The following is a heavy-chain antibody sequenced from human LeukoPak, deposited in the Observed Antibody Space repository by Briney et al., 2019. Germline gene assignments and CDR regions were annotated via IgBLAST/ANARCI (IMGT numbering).Heavy chain of an antibody. Sequence: GRSLRLSCAASGFTFSSDAMSWGRQAPREGQEWVWAVSGSGDNTSYADAVKGRFTISRDNSKNTLYLHMSSLRAEDTAVYYCACTAYYYYYLDVWGKGTTVTVSS. J-gene: IGHJ6*03. CDR2: VSGSGDNT. V-gene: IGHV3-23*01. CDR3: ACTAYYYYYLDV. D-gene: IGHD2-2*01. CDR1: GFTFSSDA.